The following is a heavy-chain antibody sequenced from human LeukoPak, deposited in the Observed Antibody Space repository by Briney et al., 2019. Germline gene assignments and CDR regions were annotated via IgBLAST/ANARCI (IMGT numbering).Heavy chain of an antibody. J-gene: IGHJ4*02. CDR2: ISWNSGSI. CDR1: SSGGYY. V-gene: IGHV3-9*01. D-gene: IGHD6-13*01. Sequence: SSGGYYWSWIRQHPGKGLEWVSGISWNSGSIGYADSVKGRFTISRDNAKNSLYLQMNSLRAEDTALYYCAKDTSSSPWYFDYWGQGTLVTVSS. CDR3: AKDTSSSPWYFDY.